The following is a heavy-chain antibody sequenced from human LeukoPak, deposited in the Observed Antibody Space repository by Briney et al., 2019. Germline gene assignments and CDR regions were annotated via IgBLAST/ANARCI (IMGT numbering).Heavy chain of an antibody. Sequence: SVKVSCKASGGTFSSYAISWVRQAPGQGLEWMGGIIPIFGTANYAQKFQGRVTITTDESTSTAYMELSSLRSEDTAVYYCARRPSYYDFWSGYPPRDAFDIWGQGTMVTVSS. V-gene: IGHV1-69*05. CDR1: GGTFSSYA. CDR3: ARRPSYYDFWSGYPPRDAFDI. CDR2: IIPIFGTA. D-gene: IGHD3-3*01. J-gene: IGHJ3*02.